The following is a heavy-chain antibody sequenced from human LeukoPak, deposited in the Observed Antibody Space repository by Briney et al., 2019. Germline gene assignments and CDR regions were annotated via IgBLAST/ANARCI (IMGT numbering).Heavy chain of an antibody. V-gene: IGHV3-20*04. CDR1: GFTFDGYG. CDR3: ARGSTVVTLDDAFDI. J-gene: IGHJ3*02. CDR2: INWNGGST. Sequence: PGGSLRLSCAASGFTFDGYGMSWVRQAPGKGLEWVSGINWNGGSTAYADSVKGRFTISRDNAKNSLYLQMNSLRVEDTALYYCARGSTVVTLDDAFDIWGQGTMVTVSS. D-gene: IGHD4-23*01.